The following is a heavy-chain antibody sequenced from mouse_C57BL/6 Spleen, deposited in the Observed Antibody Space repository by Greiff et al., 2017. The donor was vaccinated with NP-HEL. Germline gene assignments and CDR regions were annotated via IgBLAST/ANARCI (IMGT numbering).Heavy chain of an antibody. CDR3: ARGGVHDGSSYGAMDY. CDR1: GYTFTSYW. J-gene: IGHJ4*01. Sequence: QVQLQQPGAELVMPGASVKLSCKASGYTFTSYWMHWVKQRPGQGLEWIGEIDPSDSYTNYNQKFKGKSTLTVDKSSSTAYMQLSSLTSEDSAVYYCARGGVHDGSSYGAMDYWGQGTSVTVSS. D-gene: IGHD1-1*01. CDR2: IDPSDSYT. V-gene: IGHV1-69*01.